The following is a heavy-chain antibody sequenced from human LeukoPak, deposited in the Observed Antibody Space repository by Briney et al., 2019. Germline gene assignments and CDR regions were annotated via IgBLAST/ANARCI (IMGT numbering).Heavy chain of an antibody. CDR3: AADRAGSYLRFVY. D-gene: IGHD3-10*01. J-gene: IGHJ4*02. CDR1: GFTXTSSV. V-gene: IGHV1-58*01. Sequence: SVKVSCKASGFTXTSSVVQWVRQARGQRLEWIGWIVVGSGNTNYAQKFQERVTITRDMSTSTAYMELSSLRFEDTAVYYCAADRAGSYLRFVYWGQGTPVTVSS. CDR2: IVVGSGNT.